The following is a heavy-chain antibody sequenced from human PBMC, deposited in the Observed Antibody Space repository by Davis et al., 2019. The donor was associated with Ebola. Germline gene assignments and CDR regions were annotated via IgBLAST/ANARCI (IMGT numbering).Heavy chain of an antibody. CDR1: GFTFSSYW. Sequence: GSLRLSCAASGFTFSSYWMSWVRQPPGKGLEWIGSIYYSGSTNDNPSLKSRVTISVDTSKNQFSLKLSSVTAADTAVYYCAGGGSGYYYGMDVWGQGTTVTVSS. J-gene: IGHJ6*02. V-gene: IGHV4-59*08. D-gene: IGHD2-15*01. CDR3: AGGGSGYYYGMDV. CDR2: IYYSGST.